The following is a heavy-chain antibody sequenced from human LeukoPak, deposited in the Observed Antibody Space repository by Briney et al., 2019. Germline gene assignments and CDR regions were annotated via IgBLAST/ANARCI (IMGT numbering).Heavy chain of an antibody. CDR1: GGSSSGYY. J-gene: IGHJ6*03. V-gene: IGHV4-34*01. CDR3: ARVAARPFPAYYYYMDV. D-gene: IGHD6-6*01. CDR2: INHSGST. Sequence: SETLSLTCAVYGGSSSGYYWSWIRQPPGKGLEWIGEINHSGSTNYNPSLKSRVTISVDTSKNQFSLKLSSVTAADTAVYYCARVAARPFPAYYYYMDVWGKGTTVTVSS.